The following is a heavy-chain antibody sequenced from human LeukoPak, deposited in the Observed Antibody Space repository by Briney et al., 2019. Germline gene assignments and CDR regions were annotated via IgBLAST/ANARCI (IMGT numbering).Heavy chain of an antibody. J-gene: IGHJ6*02. D-gene: IGHD1-26*01. Sequence: GGSLRHSCAASGFTFSSYAMHWVRQAPGKGLEWVAVISYDGSNKYYADSVKGRFTISRDNSKNTLYLQMNSLRAEDTAVYYCARDGIPYYYGMDVWGQGTTVTVSS. V-gene: IGHV3-30-3*01. CDR1: GFTFSSYA. CDR2: ISYDGSNK. CDR3: ARDGIPYYYGMDV.